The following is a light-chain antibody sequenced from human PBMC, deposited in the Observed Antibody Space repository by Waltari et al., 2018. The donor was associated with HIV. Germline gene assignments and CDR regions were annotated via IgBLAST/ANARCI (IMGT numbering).Light chain of an antibody. J-gene: IGLJ2*01. CDR1: SSDVGGYNY. CDR3: SSYTSSSTPLVV. CDR2: DVS. V-gene: IGLV2-14*03. Sequence: QSALTQPASVSGSPGQSITISCTGTSSDVGGYNYVSWYQQHPGKVPKLMIYDVSNRPSGVSNRFSGSKSGNTASLTISGLQAEDEAEYYCSSYTSSSTPLVVFGGGTKLTVL.